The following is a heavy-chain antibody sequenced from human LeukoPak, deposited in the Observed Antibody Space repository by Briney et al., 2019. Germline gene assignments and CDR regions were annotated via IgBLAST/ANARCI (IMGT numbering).Heavy chain of an antibody. J-gene: IGHJ5*02. V-gene: IGHV4-59*08. Sequence: SETLSLTCTVSGGSISSYYWSWIRQPPGKGLEWIGYIYYSGSTNYNPSLKSRVTISVDTSKNQFSLKLSSVTAADTAVYYCARSGIAVAEDWFDPWGQGTLVTVSS. CDR3: ARSGIAVAEDWFDP. D-gene: IGHD6-19*01. CDR2: IYYSGST. CDR1: GGSISSYY.